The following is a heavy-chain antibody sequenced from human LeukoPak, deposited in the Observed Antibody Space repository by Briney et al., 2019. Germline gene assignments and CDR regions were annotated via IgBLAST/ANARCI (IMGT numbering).Heavy chain of an antibody. Sequence: SETLSLTCTVSGGSISSGGYYWSWIRQPPGKGLEWIGYIYHSGSTYYNPSLKSRVTISVDRSKNQFSLKLSSVTAADTAVYYCARHGWTHWGRAAAAESWFDPWGQGTLVTVSS. CDR3: ARHGWTHWGRAAAAESWFDP. D-gene: IGHD6-13*01. CDR1: GGSISSGGYY. V-gene: IGHV4-30-2*01. CDR2: IYHSGST. J-gene: IGHJ5*02.